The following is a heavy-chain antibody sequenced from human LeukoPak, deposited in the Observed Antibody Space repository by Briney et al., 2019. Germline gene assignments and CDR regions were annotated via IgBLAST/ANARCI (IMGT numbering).Heavy chain of an antibody. V-gene: IGHV3-7*01. J-gene: IGHJ4*02. D-gene: IGHD3-10*01. CDR1: GFTFNGFW. Sequence: PGGSLRLSCAASGFTFNGFWMSWVRQAPGKGLEWVANIKQDGSDIYYLGSVRGRFTISRDNAMNLLYLQMNSLRAEDTAVYYCARSYYLGPFDYWGQGTLVTVSS. CDR2: IKQDGSDI. CDR3: ARSYYLGPFDY.